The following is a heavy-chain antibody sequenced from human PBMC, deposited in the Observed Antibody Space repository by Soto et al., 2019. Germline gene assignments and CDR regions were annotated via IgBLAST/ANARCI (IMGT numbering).Heavy chain of an antibody. CDR2: ISYDGSNK. Sequence: GGSLRLSCAASGFTFSSYAMHWVRQAPGKGLEWVAVISYDGSNKYYADSVRGRFTISRDNSKNTLYLQMNSLRAEDTAVYYCARSAVAAYLFDYWGQGTLVTAPQ. CDR1: GFTFSSYA. CDR3: ARSAVAAYLFDY. V-gene: IGHV3-30-3*01. D-gene: IGHD6-19*01. J-gene: IGHJ4*02.